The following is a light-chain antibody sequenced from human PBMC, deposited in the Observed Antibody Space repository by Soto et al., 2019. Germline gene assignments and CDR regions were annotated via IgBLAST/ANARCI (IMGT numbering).Light chain of an antibody. CDR1: QDISNF. CDR3: QQYHHLSLT. CDR2: DAS. V-gene: IGKV1-33*01. Sequence: DIQMTQSPSSLSASLGDRFTITCQASQDISNFLNWYQQKPGKAPNLLIFDASNLDAGVPSRFSGSGSGTYFTFTIHSLQPEDVATYYGQQYHHLSLTFGGGTKVDIK. J-gene: IGKJ4*01.